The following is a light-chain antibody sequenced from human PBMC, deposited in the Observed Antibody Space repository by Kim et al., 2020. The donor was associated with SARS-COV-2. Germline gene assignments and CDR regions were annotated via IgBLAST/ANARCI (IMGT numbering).Light chain of an antibody. CDR1: QSLTSS. Sequence: EIVLTQSPATLCLSPGERATLSCRASQSLTSSLAWYQQKPGQAPRLLIYDTSNRATDIPARFSGSGSGTDFTLTISSLEPEDSAVYYCQQRTVWPPVPTFGGGTKVDIK. CDR3: QQRTVWPPVPT. CDR2: DTS. J-gene: IGKJ4*01. V-gene: IGKV3-11*01.